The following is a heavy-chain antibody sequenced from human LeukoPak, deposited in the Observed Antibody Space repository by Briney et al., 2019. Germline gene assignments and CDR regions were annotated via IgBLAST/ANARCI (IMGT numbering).Heavy chain of an antibody. CDR1: GGSVSSGGYS. CDR2: IYHSGST. J-gene: IGHJ4*02. CDR3: ARSPPPGFGDPNKSPHADY. D-gene: IGHD3-10*01. V-gene: IGHV4-30-2*01. Sequence: PSETLSLTCAVSGGSVSSGGYSWSWIRQPPGKGLEWIGYIYHSGSTYYNPSLKSRVTISVDTSKNQFSLKLSSVTAADTAVYYCARSPPPGFGDPNKSPHADYWGQGTLVTVSS.